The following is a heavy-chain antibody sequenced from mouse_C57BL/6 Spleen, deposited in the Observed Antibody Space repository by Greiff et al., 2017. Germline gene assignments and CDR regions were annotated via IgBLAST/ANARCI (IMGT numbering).Heavy chain of an antibody. CDR2: ISSCSSTI. D-gene: IGHD1-1*01. J-gene: IGHJ4*01. CDR3: ARRITTLVRAMGY. V-gene: IGHV5-17*01. CDR1: GFTFSDYG. Sequence: EVHLVESGGGLVKPGGSLTLSCAASGFTFSDYGMPWVRQAPEKGLEWVAYISSCSSTISYADTVKGRLPISRDKAKNTLFLQMTSLRSEEPAMYYCARRITTLVRAMGYGGRGTSVTVSS.